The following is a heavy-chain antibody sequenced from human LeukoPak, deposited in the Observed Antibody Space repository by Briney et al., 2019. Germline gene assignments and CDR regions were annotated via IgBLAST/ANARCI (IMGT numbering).Heavy chain of an antibody. CDR3: ASLKRGYSGYDSVSRDY. D-gene: IGHD5-12*01. Sequence: SETLSLTCTVSGGSISSSSYYWGWIRQPPGKGLEWIGSIYYSGSTYYNPSLKSRVTISVDTSKNQFSLELSSVTAADTAVYYCASLKRGYSGYDSVSRDYWGQGTLVTVSS. J-gene: IGHJ4*02. V-gene: IGHV4-39*01. CDR1: GGSISSSSYY. CDR2: IYYSGST.